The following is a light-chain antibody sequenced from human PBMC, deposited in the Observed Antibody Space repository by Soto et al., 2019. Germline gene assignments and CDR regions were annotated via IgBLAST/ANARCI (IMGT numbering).Light chain of an antibody. J-gene: IGKJ2*01. Sequence: EILLTQSPGTLSLSPGERATLSCRTSQSVGSTYLAWYQQKPGQAPRLLIFEASRRATGIPDRFSGSGSGTDFTLTISRLEPEDFAIYYCQQYGGVPYTFGQGTKLEIK. CDR1: QSVGSTY. CDR3: QQYGGVPYT. CDR2: EAS. V-gene: IGKV3-20*01.